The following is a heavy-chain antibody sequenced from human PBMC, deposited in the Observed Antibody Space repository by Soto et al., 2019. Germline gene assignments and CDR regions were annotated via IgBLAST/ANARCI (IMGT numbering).Heavy chain of an antibody. CDR1: GYTFTSYG. Sequence: QVQLVQSGAEVKKPGASVKVSCKASGYTFTSYGISWLRQAPGQGLEWMGWISAYNGNTNYAQKLQGRVTMTTDTSTSTAYMELRSLRSYDTAVYYCARAWEQCLVTGYFDYWGQGTLVTVSS. CDR2: ISAYNGNT. V-gene: IGHV1-18*01. D-gene: IGHD6-19*01. J-gene: IGHJ4*02. CDR3: ARAWEQCLVTGYFDY.